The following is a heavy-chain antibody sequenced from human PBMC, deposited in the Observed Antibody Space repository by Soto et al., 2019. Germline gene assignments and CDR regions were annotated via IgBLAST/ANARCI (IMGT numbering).Heavy chain of an antibody. CDR2: ISSSGSTI. Sequence: EVQLVESGGGLVQPGGSLRLSCAASGFTFSSYEMNWVRQAPGKGLEWVSYISSSGSTIYYADSVKGRFTISRDNAKNSLYLQMNSLRAEDTAVYYCARDYQIAAPSSWFHTSNYYYYGMDVSGQGTTVTVSS. CDR3: ARDYQIAAPSSWFHTSNYYYYGMDV. CDR1: GFTFSSYE. V-gene: IGHV3-48*03. J-gene: IGHJ6*02. D-gene: IGHD6-13*01.